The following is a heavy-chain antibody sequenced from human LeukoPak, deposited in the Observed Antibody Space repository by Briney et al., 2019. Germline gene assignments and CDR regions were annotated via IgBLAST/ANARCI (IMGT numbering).Heavy chain of an antibody. Sequence: SVKVSCKASGGTFSSCAISWVRQAPGQGLEWMGGIIPIFGTANYAQKFQGRVTITADESTSTAYMELSSLRSEDTAVYYCARGGSYSSSSLYPLYYYYYYMDVWGKGTTVTVSS. CDR3: ARGGSYSSSSLYPLYYYYYYMDV. CDR2: IIPIFGTA. D-gene: IGHD6-6*01. CDR1: GGTFSSCA. V-gene: IGHV1-69*13. J-gene: IGHJ6*03.